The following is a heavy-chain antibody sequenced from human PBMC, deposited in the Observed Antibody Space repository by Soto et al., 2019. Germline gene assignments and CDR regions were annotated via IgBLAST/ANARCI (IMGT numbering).Heavy chain of an antibody. D-gene: IGHD3-9*01. V-gene: IGHV4-34*01. CDR3: ARESHDILTGPPWVWYFDL. CDR1: GGSFSGYY. J-gene: IGHJ2*01. Sequence: QVQLQQWGAGPLRPLETLSLTCGVSGGSFSGYYWAWIRQSPGKGLEWIGEINDRGSINYNPSLKSRVSTSVDTSKNHYSLNLRSVTAADTAVYDCARESHDILTGPPWVWYFDLWGRGTLVTVSS. CDR2: INDRGSI.